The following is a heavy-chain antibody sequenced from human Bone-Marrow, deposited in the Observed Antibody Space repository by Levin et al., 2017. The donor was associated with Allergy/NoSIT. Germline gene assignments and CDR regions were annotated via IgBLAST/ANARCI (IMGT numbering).Heavy chain of an antibody. Sequence: PSETLSLTCAVSGGSISSSNWWSWVRQPPGKGLEWIGEIYHSGSTNYNPSLKSRVTISVDKSKNQFSLKLSSVTAADTAVYYCARVQTRPRIAVAGRVFDAFDIWGQGTMVTVSS. CDR2: IYHSGST. CDR3: ARVQTRPRIAVAGRVFDAFDI. D-gene: IGHD6-19*01. V-gene: IGHV4-4*02. CDR1: GGSISSSNW. J-gene: IGHJ3*02.